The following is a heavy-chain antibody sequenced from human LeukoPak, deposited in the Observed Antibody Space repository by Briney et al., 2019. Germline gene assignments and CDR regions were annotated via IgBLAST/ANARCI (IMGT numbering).Heavy chain of an antibody. CDR3: TRIIVEVPGVSDYCDS. V-gene: IGHV3-48*03. CDR1: GFTFSSYE. CDR2: IGSSGTTI. J-gene: IGHJ4*02. D-gene: IGHD2-2*01. Sequence: PGGSLRLSCAASGFTFSSYEMNWVRQAPGKGLEWVSYIGSSGTTIYYADSVKGRFTISRDNAKNSLYLQMNSLRAEDTAVYYCTRIIVEVPGVSDYCDSWGQGTLVTVSS.